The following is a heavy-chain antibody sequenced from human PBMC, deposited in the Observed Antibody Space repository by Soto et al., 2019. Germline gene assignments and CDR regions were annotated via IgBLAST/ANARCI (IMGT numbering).Heavy chain of an antibody. CDR3: ASPPRVYSGSGSYNWFDP. V-gene: IGHV4-39*01. J-gene: IGHJ5*02. D-gene: IGHD3-10*01. Sequence: SETLSLTCTVSGGSISSSSYYWGWIRQPPGKGLEWIGSIYYSGSTYYNPSLKSRVTISVDTSKNQFSLKLSSVTAADTAVYYCASPPRVYSGSGSYNWFDPWGQGTLVTVSS. CDR1: GGSISSSSYY. CDR2: IYYSGST.